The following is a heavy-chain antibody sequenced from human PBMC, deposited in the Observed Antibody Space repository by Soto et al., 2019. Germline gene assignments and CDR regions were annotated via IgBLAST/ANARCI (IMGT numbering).Heavy chain of an antibody. CDR1: GGSLSGYY. V-gene: IGHV4-34*01. CDR2: IKDGGRT. Sequence: QVQLPQWGAGLLKPSETLSLNCAVNGGSLSGYYWCWIRQPPGKGLEWLGEIKDGGRTNYSPSRMNRATISSDTSNNQFSLRLYSVTAADTGVYYCARGQEGVVATHWDQGTLVTVSS. CDR3: ARGQEGVVATH. D-gene: IGHD5-12*01. J-gene: IGHJ4*02.